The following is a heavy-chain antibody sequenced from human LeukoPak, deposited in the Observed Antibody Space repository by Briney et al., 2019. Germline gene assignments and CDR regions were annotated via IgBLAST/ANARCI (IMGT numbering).Heavy chain of an antibody. Sequence: SETLSLTCTVSGGSISSYYWSWIRQPPGKGLEWIGYIYYSGSTNYNPSLKSRVTISVDTSKNQFSLKLSSVTAADTAVYYCARRGVAFINYYYMDVWGKGTTVTVSS. D-gene: IGHD3-3*01. J-gene: IGHJ6*03. CDR2: IYYSGST. CDR1: GGSISSYY. V-gene: IGHV4-59*12. CDR3: ARRGVAFINYYYMDV.